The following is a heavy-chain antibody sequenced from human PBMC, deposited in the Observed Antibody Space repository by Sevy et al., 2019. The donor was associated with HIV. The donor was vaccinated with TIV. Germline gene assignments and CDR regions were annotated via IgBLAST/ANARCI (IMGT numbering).Heavy chain of an antibody. CDR2: IIPIFGTA. J-gene: IGHJ6*02. Sequence: GPSVKVSCKASGGTFSSYAISWVRQAPGQGLEWMGGIIPIFGTANYAQKFQGRVTITADESTSTAYMELSSLRSEDTTVYYCARFIVVVPAAPARPDSSPYYYGMDVWGQGTTVTVSS. CDR3: ARFIVVVPAAPARPDSSPYYYGMDV. D-gene: IGHD2-2*01. CDR1: GGTFSSYA. V-gene: IGHV1-69*13.